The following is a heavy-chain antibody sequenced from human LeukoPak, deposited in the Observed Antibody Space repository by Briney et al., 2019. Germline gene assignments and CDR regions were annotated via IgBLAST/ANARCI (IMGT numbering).Heavy chain of an antibody. V-gene: IGHV3-30*03. Sequence: GGSLRLSCAAPGFAFSSYVMHCVRQAPGKGPEWVAVISDDGRNKYYADSVKGRFTISRDNSKNTLYLQMNSLRTEDTAVYNCATTGYSVYVNGYFDSGGQGTLVTVSS. J-gene: IGHJ4*02. CDR3: ATTGYSVYVNGYFDS. D-gene: IGHD5/OR15-5a*01. CDR2: ISDDGRNK. CDR1: GFAFSSYV.